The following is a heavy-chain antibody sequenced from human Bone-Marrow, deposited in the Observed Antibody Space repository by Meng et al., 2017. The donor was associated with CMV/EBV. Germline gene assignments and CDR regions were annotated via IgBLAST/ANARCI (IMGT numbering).Heavy chain of an antibody. V-gene: IGHV3-30*04. D-gene: IGHD3-3*01. CDR3: ARDLVELRFVEWGSEGWIDL. CDR2: ISYDGSNK. J-gene: IGHJ5*02. Sequence: GETLNISCAASGFTFSSYAMHWVRQAPGKGLEWVAVISYDGSNKYYADSVKGRFTISRDNSKNTLYLQMNSLRAEDTAVYYCARDLVELRFVEWGSEGWIDLWGQGTLVTVSS. CDR1: GFTFSSYA.